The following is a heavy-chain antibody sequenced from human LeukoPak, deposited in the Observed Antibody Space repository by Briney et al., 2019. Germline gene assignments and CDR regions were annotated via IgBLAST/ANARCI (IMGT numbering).Heavy chain of an antibody. CDR1: GDSISSTSYF. Sequence: SETLSLTCTVSGDSISSTSYFWGWIRQPPGKGLEWIGTIYYSGTTYYNPSLKSRVTISVDTSKNQFSLKLSSVSASDTAVYFCARHKCSGIYCPFDYWGQGTLVTVSS. CDR3: ARHKCSGIYCPFDY. CDR2: IYYSGTT. V-gene: IGHV4-39*01. J-gene: IGHJ4*02. D-gene: IGHD2-15*01.